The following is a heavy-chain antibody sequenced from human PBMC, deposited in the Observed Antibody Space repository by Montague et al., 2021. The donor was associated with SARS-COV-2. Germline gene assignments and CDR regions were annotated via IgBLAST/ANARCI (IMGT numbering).Heavy chain of an antibody. CDR1: GGSISSYY. CDR2: IYYSGSA. V-gene: IGHV4-59*08. D-gene: IGHD2-15*01. CDR3: ARHPIGSFPRYGMDV. Sequence: SETLSLTCTVSGGSISSYYWSWIRQPPGKGLEWIGYIYYSGSANXNPYLKSRVTITVDTSKNQFSLKLSSVTAADTAVYYCARHPIGSFPRYGMDVWGQGTTVTVSS. J-gene: IGHJ6*02.